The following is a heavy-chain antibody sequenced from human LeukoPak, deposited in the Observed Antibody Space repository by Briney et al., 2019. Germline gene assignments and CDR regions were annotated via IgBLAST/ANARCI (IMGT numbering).Heavy chain of an antibody. Sequence: PSETLSVTCAVDGGSFSGYYWSWIRQPPGKGLEWIGEINHSGRTNYNPSLKSRLTISVDTSKNQFSLTLRSVTDADTAVYYCARHTFGVIQLWLPGIDYWGQGTVVTVSS. J-gene: IGHJ4*02. CDR1: GGSFSGYY. D-gene: IGHD5-18*01. CDR2: INHSGRT. CDR3: ARHTFGVIQLWLPGIDY. V-gene: IGHV4-34*01.